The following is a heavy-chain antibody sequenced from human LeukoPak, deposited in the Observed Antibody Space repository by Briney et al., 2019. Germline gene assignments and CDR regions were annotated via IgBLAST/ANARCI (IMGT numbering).Heavy chain of an antibody. D-gene: IGHD2-15*01. J-gene: IGHJ4*02. Sequence: SETLSLTCTVSGGSISSYYWSWVRQPPGKGLEWIGYIYYSGSTYYNPSLKSRVTISVDTSKNQFSLKLSSVTAADTAVYYCARDFITCSGGSCYSGFDYWGQGTLVTVSS. CDR3: ARDFITCSGGSCYSGFDY. V-gene: IGHV4-30-4*08. CDR2: IYYSGST. CDR1: GGSISSYY.